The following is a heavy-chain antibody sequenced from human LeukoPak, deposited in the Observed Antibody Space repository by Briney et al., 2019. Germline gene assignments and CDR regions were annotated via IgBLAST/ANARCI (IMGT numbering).Heavy chain of an antibody. D-gene: IGHD1-26*01. J-gene: IGHJ4*02. CDR3: ARDQSGGNTDFDY. Sequence: PGGSLRLSCAASGFTFSDYYMSWIRQAPGKGLEWVSYISTSGDYTNYADSVQGRFTVSRDNAKNSLYLQMNSLRAEDTAVYYCARDQSGGNTDFDYWGQGTLVTVSS. V-gene: IGHV3-11*05. CDR1: GFTFSDYY. CDR2: ISTSGDYT.